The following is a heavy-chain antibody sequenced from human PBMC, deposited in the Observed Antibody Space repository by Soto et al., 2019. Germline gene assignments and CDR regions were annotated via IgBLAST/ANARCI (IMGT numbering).Heavy chain of an antibody. Sequence: PSETLSLTCTVSGGSISSYYWSWIRQPPGKGLEWIGYIYYSGSTNYNPSLKSRVTISVDTSKNQFSLKLSSVTAADAAVYYCARDRGYYASSGYRAGSLFDYWGQGTLVTVSS. CDR2: IYYSGST. J-gene: IGHJ4*02. D-gene: IGHD3-22*01. CDR3: ARDRGYYASSGYRAGSLFDY. V-gene: IGHV4-59*01. CDR1: GGSISSYY.